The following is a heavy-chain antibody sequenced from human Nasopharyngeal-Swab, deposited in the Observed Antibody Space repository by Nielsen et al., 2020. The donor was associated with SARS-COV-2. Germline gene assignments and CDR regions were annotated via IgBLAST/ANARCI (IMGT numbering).Heavy chain of an antibody. Sequence: LSLTCTVSGGSISSGGYYWSWIRQHPGKGLEWIGYIYYSGSTYYNPSLKSRVTISVDTSKNQFSLKLSSVTAADTAVYYCARTLRQNWYFDLWGRGTLVTVSS. V-gene: IGHV4-31*03. J-gene: IGHJ2*01. CDR2: IYYSGST. CDR3: ARTLRQNWYFDL. CDR1: GGSISSGGYY.